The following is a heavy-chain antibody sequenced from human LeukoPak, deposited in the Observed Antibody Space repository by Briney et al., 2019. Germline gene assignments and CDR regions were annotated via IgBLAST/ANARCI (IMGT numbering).Heavy chain of an antibody. CDR1: GFTFSIYA. CDR2: ISRSGSTI. J-gene: IGHJ4*02. CDR3: VRRVPNNSSWYELFDY. V-gene: IGHV3-48*02. Sequence: PGGSLRLSCAASGFTFSIYAMSWVRQAPGKGLEWLSYISRSGSTIYYADSVKGRFTISRDNAKNSLYLQMNSLRDEDTAVYYCVRRVPNNSSWYELFDYWGQGTLVTVSS. D-gene: IGHD6-13*01.